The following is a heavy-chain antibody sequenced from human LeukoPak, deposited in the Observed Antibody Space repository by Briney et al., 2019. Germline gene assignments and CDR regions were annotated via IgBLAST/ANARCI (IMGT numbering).Heavy chain of an antibody. Sequence: GASVKVSCKASGYTFTGHYIHWVRQAPGQGLEWMGWINPNSGGTNYAQKFQGRVTMTRDTSISTAYMELSRLRFDDTAVYYCARALEWEPHYFDYWGQGTLVTVSS. J-gene: IGHJ4*02. CDR1: GYTFTGHY. CDR3: ARALEWEPHYFDY. CDR2: INPNSGGT. D-gene: IGHD1-26*01. V-gene: IGHV1-2*02.